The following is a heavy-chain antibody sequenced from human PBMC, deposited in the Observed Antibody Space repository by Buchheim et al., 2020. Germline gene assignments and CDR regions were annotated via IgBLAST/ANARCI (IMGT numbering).Heavy chain of an antibody. Sequence: QVQLQESGPGLVKPSETLSLTCTVSGGSISSYYWSWIRQPPGKGLEWIGYIYYSGSTNYNPSLKSRVTISVDTSKNQFSLKLSSVTAADTAVYYCARQVGSAVHYYGMDVWGPGTT. CDR1: GGSISSYY. V-gene: IGHV4-59*01. CDR2: IYYSGST. D-gene: IGHD3-10*01. J-gene: IGHJ6*02. CDR3: ARQVGSAVHYYGMDV.